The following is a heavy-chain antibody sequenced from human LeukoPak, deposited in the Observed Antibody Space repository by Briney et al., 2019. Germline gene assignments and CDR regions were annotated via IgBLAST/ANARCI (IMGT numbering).Heavy chain of an antibody. D-gene: IGHD3-9*01. CDR1: GFTFSSYA. J-gene: IGHJ6*02. V-gene: IGHV3-23*01. CDR2: ISGSGGST. Sequence: PGGSLRLSCAASGFTFSSYAMSWVRQAPGKGLEWVSAISGSGGSTYYADSVKGRFTISRDNSKNTLYLQMNSLGAEDTAVYYCAKAETRRLRYFDWLSPRPYYYYGMDVWGQGTTVTVSS. CDR3: AKAETRRLRYFDWLSPRPYYYYGMDV.